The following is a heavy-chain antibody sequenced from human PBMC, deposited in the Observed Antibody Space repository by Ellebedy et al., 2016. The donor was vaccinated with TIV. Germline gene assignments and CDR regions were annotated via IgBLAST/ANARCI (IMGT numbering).Heavy chain of an antibody. CDR2: IWYDGSNT. D-gene: IGHD2-8*01. CDR1: GFSFSHYA. V-gene: IGHV3-33*08. CDR3: ARDGGGCTNGVCVTNFDY. J-gene: IGHJ4*02. Sequence: GESLKISCAASGFSFSHYALHWVRQAPGKGLEWVAVIWYDGSNTYYADSVKGRFTISRDSSKNTVYVQMNSLRAEDTAVYYYARDGGGCTNGVCVTNFDYWGQGTLVTVSS.